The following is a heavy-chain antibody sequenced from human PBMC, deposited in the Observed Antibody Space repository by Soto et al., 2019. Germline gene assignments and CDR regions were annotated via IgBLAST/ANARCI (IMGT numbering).Heavy chain of an antibody. CDR2: FDPEDGET. D-gene: IGHD3-3*01. J-gene: IGHJ3*02. CDR1: GYTLTELS. V-gene: IGHV1-24*01. Sequence: GASVKVSCKVSGYTLTELSMHWVRQAPGKGLEWMGGFDPEDGETIYAQKFQGRVTMTEDTSTDTAYMELSSLRSEDTAVYYCATAKGFWSGYYNPNAFDIWGQGTMVTVSS. CDR3: ATAKGFWSGYYNPNAFDI.